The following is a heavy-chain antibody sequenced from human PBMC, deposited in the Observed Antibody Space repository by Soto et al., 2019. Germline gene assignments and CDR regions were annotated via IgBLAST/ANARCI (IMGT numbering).Heavy chain of an antibody. J-gene: IGHJ6*02. D-gene: IGHD3-3*01. V-gene: IGHV3-23*01. CDR2: ISGSGGST. CDR1: GFTFSSYA. Sequence: LRLSCAASGFTFSSYAMSWVRQAPGKGLEWVSAISGSGGSTYYADSVKGRFTISRDNSKNTLYLQMNSLRAEDTAVYYCAKGLRFLEWLWSLRLGGMDVWGQGTTVTVSS. CDR3: AKGLRFLEWLWSLRLGGMDV.